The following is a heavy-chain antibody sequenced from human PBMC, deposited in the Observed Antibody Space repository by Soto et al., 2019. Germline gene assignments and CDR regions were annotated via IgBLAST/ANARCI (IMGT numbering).Heavy chain of an antibody. J-gene: IGHJ3*02. D-gene: IGHD2-2*03. CDR3: ARIIGYCRNNDCSWTFDI. V-gene: IGHV5-51*01. Sequence: GESLKISCKTSGYSFISYWVAWVRQKPGKGLEWMGTFYPGDSTSTYSPSFQGQVTISVDKSISTAYLHLSSLKASDTAMYYCARIIGYCRNNDCSWTFDIWGQGTTVTV. CDR1: GYSFISYW. CDR2: FYPGDSTS.